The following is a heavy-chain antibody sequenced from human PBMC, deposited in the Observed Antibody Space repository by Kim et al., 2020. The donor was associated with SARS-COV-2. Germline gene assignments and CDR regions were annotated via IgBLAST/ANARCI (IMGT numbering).Heavy chain of an antibody. J-gene: IGHJ4*02. Sequence: SIPALKGRRTISLATSKNQFSLNLSSVTAADTAVYYCARGSSSSRPTFDYWGQGTLVTISS. V-gene: IGHV4-59*09. D-gene: IGHD6-13*01. CDR3: ARGSSSSRPTFDY.